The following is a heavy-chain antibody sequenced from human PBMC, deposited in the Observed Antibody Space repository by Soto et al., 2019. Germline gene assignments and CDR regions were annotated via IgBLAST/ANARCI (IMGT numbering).Heavy chain of an antibody. CDR1: GFTFSSYA. CDR2: ISGSGGST. CDR3: AKDTYVDIVATTYFDY. V-gene: IGHV3-23*01. Sequence: EVQLLESGGGLVQPGGSLRLSCAASGFTFSSYAMSWVRQAPGKGLEWVSAISGSGGSTYYADSVKGRFTISRDNSKNTLYLQMNSLRAEDTAVYYCAKDTYVDIVATTYFDYWGQGTLVTVSS. D-gene: IGHD5-12*01. J-gene: IGHJ4*02.